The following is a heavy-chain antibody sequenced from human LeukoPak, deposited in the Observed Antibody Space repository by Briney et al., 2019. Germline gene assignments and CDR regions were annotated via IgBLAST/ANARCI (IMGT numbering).Heavy chain of an antibody. J-gene: IGHJ6*03. D-gene: IGHD5-18*01. CDR2: INGSGVST. CDR3: ASQYIEVNYYYHMDV. Sequence: GGPLRLSCAASGLTFSSCAMAWVRQAPGKGLEWVSTINGSGVSTYYGDSVKGRFTISRDNSKNTLYLQVNSLRVEDTAVYYCASQYIEVNYYYHMDVWGTGTTVIVSS. V-gene: IGHV3-23*01. CDR1: GLTFSSCA.